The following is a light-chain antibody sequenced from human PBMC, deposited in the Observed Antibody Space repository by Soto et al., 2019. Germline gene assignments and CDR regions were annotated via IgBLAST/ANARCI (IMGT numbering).Light chain of an antibody. CDR2: GAS. J-gene: IGKJ3*01. Sequence: EIVLTQSPGTLSLSPGERATLACRASQSVSSSYLAWYQQKPGQAPRLLIYGASSRATGIPDRFSGSGSGTDFTLTISRLEPADFAVYYCQKYGSSPNTFGPGTKVDIK. CDR3: QKYGSSPNT. V-gene: IGKV3-20*01. CDR1: QSVSSSY.